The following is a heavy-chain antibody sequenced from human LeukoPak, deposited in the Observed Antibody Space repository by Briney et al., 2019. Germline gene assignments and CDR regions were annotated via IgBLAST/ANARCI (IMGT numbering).Heavy chain of an antibody. CDR3: ARVVQLWLFVDY. CDR2: IYYSGST. CDR1: GGSISSGDYY. Sequence: PSETLSLTCTVSGGSISSGDYYWSWIRQPPGKGLEWIGYIYYSGSTYYNPSLKSRVTISVDTSKNQFSLKLSSVTAADTAVYYCARVVQLWLFVDYWGQGTLVTVSS. D-gene: IGHD5-18*01. V-gene: IGHV4-30-4*01. J-gene: IGHJ4*02.